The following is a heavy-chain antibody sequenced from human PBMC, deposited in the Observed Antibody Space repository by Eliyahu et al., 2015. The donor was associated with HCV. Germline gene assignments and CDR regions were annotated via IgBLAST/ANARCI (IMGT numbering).Heavy chain of an antibody. D-gene: IGHD6-13*01. CDR2: VWYDGSNE. J-gene: IGHJ4*02. CDR3: ARKEKQLEIDY. Sequence: QVQLVESGGGVVQPGRSLRLSXXASGFTFRSYGMHWVRQAPGKGLEWVAVVWYDGSNEYYGDSVKGRFTISRDNSKNTVYLQMNSLRAEDTAVYYCARKEKQLEIDYWGQGTLVTVSS. V-gene: IGHV3-33*01. CDR1: GFTFRSYG.